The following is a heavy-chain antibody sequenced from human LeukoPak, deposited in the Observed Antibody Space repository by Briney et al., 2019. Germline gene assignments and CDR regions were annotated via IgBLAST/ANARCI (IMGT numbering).Heavy chain of an antibody. Sequence: QTGGSLRLSCAASGFTVSSNYMSWVRQAPGKGLEWVSAISGSGGSTYYADSVKGRFTISRDNSKNTRYLQMNSLRAEDTAVYYCAKTYYYDSSGYYPYDAFDIWGQGTMVTVSS. V-gene: IGHV3-23*01. CDR2: ISGSGGST. CDR1: GFTVSSNY. J-gene: IGHJ3*02. CDR3: AKTYYYDSSGYYPYDAFDI. D-gene: IGHD3-22*01.